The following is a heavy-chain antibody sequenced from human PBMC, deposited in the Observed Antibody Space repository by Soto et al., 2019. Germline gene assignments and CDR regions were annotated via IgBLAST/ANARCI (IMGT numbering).Heavy chain of an antibody. J-gene: IGHJ4*02. Sequence: QVQLVQSGAEVKKPGSSVKVSCKASGGTFSSYTISWVRQAPGQGLEWMGRIIPILGIANYAQKFQGRVTITADKSTSTAYMELSSLRSEDTAVYYCARDSAVWPDTYGDPSTFDYWGQGTLVTVSS. CDR2: IIPILGIA. CDR1: GGTFSSYT. CDR3: ARDSAVWPDTYGDPSTFDY. V-gene: IGHV1-69*08. D-gene: IGHD4-17*01.